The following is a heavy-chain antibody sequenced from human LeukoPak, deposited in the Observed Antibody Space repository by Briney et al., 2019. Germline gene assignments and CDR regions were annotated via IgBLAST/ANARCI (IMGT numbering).Heavy chain of an antibody. J-gene: IGHJ4*02. CDR2: FDPENGEA. CDR3: VTDIRSGWRNF. Sequence: ASVKVSCKVSGYTLTESSIHWVRQAPGEGLEWMGGFDPENGEAIYAQKIQGRVTMTEDTSIDTAYIELRSLRYDDTAVYYCVTDIRSGWRNFWGQGTLITVSS. V-gene: IGHV1-24*01. D-gene: IGHD6-19*01. CDR1: GYTLTESS.